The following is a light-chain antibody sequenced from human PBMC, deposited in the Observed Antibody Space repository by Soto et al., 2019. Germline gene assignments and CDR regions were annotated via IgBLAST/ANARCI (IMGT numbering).Light chain of an antibody. CDR2: EVV. CDR1: SSDVGGYNY. CDR3: KSYAGSNTYV. V-gene: IGLV2-14*01. J-gene: IGLJ1*01. Sequence: QSALTQPASVSGSPGQSITISYTGSSSDVGGYNYVSWYQQHPGKAPKLMIYEVVNRPSGVSNRFSGSKSGNTASLTVSGLQAADEADYFCKSYAGSNTYVFGSGTKLTVL.